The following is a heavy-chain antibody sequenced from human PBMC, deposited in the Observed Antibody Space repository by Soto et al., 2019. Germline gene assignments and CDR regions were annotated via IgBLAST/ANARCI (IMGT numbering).Heavy chain of an antibody. Sequence: PGGSLRLSCAASGFTVISNFMTWVRQAPGKGLEWVSIIYSGDSTHYADSVKGRFTISRDNSKNTVYLQMNSLRGEDTAVYYCARSRRTATTGEFYGMDVWGQGTTVTVSS. J-gene: IGHJ6*02. CDR1: GFTVISNF. V-gene: IGHV3-66*01. CDR2: IYSGDST. CDR3: ARSRRTATTGEFYGMDV. D-gene: IGHD1-1*01.